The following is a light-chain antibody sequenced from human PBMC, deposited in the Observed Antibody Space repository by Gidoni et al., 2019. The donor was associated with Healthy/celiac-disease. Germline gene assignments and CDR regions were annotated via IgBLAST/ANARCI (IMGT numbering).Light chain of an antibody. V-gene: IGLV2-11*01. CDR1: SSTVGGYNY. Sequence: QSALTQPRSVSGSPGQSVTISCTGTSSTVGGYNYVSWYQQHPGKAPNLMIYDVSKRPSGVPDRFSGSKSGNTASLTISGLQAEDEADYYCCSYAGSYTRSVFGTGTKVTVL. J-gene: IGLJ1*01. CDR2: DVS. CDR3: CSYAGSYTRSV.